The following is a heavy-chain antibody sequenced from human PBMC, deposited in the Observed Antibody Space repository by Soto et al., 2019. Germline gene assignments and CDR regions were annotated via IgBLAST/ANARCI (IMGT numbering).Heavy chain of an antibody. V-gene: IGHV1-46*01. CDR2: INPSGGST. D-gene: IGHD2-15*01. J-gene: IGHJ4*02. CDR3: VVAAQPYYFDY. CDR1: GGTFSSYT. Sequence: GASVKVSCKASGGTFSSYTISWVRQAPGQGLEWMGIINPSGGSTSYAQKFQGRVTMARDTSTGTAYMELRSLRSDDTAVYYCVVAAQPYYFDYWGQGTLVTVSS.